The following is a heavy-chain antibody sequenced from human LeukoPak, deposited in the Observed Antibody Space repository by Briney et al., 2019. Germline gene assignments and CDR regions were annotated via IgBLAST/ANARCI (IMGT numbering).Heavy chain of an antibody. CDR3: ARTTTVVTEYFQH. J-gene: IGHJ1*01. V-gene: IGHV1-69*13. CDR1: GGAFSNFA. CDR2: VIPIFGTT. D-gene: IGHD4-23*01. Sequence: ASVKVSCKASGGAFSNFAINWVRQAPGQGPEWMGGVIPIFGTTNYAQKFQGRVTITADESTSTAYMELSSLRSEDTAVYFCARTTTVVTEYFQHWGQGTLVTVSS.